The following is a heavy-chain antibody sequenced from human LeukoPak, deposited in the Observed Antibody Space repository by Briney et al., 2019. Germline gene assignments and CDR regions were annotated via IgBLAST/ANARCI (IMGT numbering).Heavy chain of an antibody. V-gene: IGHV3-30-3*01. CDR3: ARHRGPSLYSSGYFDY. CDR2: ISSDGTNK. D-gene: IGHD3-22*01. CDR1: GFPFSGYA. Sequence: QPGRSLRLSCAASGFPFSGYAIHWVRQAPGKGLEWVAVISSDGTNKYYEDSVKGRFTISRDNSKNTLYLQMNSLRTEDTAVYYCARHRGPSLYSSGYFDYWGQGTLVTVSS. J-gene: IGHJ4*02.